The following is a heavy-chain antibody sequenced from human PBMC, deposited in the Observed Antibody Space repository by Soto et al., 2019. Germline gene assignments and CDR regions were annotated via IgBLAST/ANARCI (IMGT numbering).Heavy chain of an antibody. J-gene: IGHJ4*02. D-gene: IGHD4-17*01. V-gene: IGHV3-23*01. CDR1: GFTFSSYA. CDR2: ISGSGGST. Sequence: EVQLLESGGGLVQPGGSLRLSCAASGFTFSSYAMSWVRQAPGKGLEWVSAISGSGGSTYYADSVKGRFTISRDNSKNTRYLQMNSLRAEDTAVYYCAKGGYYGDYEYYFDYWGQGTLVTVSS. CDR3: AKGGYYGDYEYYFDY.